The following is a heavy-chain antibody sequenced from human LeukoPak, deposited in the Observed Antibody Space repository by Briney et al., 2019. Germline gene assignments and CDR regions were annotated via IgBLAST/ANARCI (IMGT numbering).Heavy chain of an antibody. Sequence: PGGSLRLSCTASGFTFSDYWMNWVRQAPGKGLEWVATIKQDGTERYYVDSVKGRFTISRDSAKNSLYLQMDSLRDEDTAVYYCARGPSSGSYFPYWGQGTLVTVSS. CDR3: ARGPSSGSYFPY. J-gene: IGHJ4*02. CDR1: GFTFSDYW. CDR2: IKQDGTER. V-gene: IGHV3-7*01. D-gene: IGHD1-26*01.